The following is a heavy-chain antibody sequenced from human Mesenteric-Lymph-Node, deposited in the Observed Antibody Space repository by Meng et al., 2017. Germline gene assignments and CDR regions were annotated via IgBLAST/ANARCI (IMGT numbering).Heavy chain of an antibody. CDR2: MSGSGSSI. D-gene: IGHD5-24*01. Sequence: GESLKISCAASGFTFSSYEMNWVRQAPGKGLEWVSSMSGSGSSIYYADSVKGRFTISRDNAKNSLYLQMNSLRAEDTAVYYCARPEEMATITGCDYWGQGTLVTVSS. J-gene: IGHJ4*02. CDR3: ARPEEMATITGCDY. CDR1: GFTFSSYE. V-gene: IGHV3-21*01.